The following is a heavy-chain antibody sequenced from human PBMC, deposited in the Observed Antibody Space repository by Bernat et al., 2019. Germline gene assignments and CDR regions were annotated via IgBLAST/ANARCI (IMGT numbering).Heavy chain of an antibody. CDR3: ARAQFIDYGDMIVLPTEGALDI. CDR1: GSTFSDHY. J-gene: IGHJ3*02. CDR2: MSSSGNTI. D-gene: IGHD4-17*01. Sequence: QVQLVESGGGLVKPGGSLRLSCAASGSTFSDHYMSWIRQAPGKGLEWLSYMSSSGNTIYYADSVKGRFTISRDNAENSLSLQMNRLRAEDTAVYYCARAQFIDYGDMIVLPTEGALDIWGQGTMVTVSS. V-gene: IGHV3-11*01.